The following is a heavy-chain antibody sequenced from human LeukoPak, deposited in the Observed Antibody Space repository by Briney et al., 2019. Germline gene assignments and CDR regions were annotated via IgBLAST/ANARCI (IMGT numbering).Heavy chain of an antibody. CDR3: VKGRISEDGLDF. D-gene: IGHD6-13*01. J-gene: IGHJ4*02. CDR1: GFTFSRSA. V-gene: IGHV3-23*01. CDR2: ISSSGNT. Sequence: LGGSLRPSCAASGFTFSRSAMTWVRQTPGKGLDWVSSISSSGNTYYADSVKGRFTISRDNSKNMLYLQMNSLRAEDTAVYYCVKGRISEDGLDFWSQGTLVTVSS.